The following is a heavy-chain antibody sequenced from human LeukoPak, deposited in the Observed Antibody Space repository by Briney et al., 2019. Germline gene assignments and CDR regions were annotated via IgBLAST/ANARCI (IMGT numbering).Heavy chain of an antibody. CDR2: ISSSSDYT. Sequence: GGSLRLSCAASGFTFSDYYMSWIRQAPGKGLEWVSYISSSSDYTNYADSVRGRFTISRDNAKNSLYLQMNSLRAEDTAVYYCARPPYSSSWDPGWFDPWGQGTLITVSS. CDR3: ARPPYSSSWDPGWFDP. V-gene: IGHV3-11*06. CDR1: GFTFSDYY. D-gene: IGHD6-13*01. J-gene: IGHJ5*02.